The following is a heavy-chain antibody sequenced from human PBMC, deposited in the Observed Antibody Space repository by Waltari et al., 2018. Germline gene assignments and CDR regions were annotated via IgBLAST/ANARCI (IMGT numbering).Heavy chain of an antibody. CDR1: GFTFNTYA. V-gene: IGHV3-23*01. Sequence: EVHLLESGGGLVQLGGSLRLSCAASGFTFNTYAMSWVRQAQGKGLEWVSSISGSGGSTYYADSVKGRFTISRDNSKNTLSLQMNSLRAEDTAVYYCAKQYDFWSGYGDYWGQGTLVTVSS. CDR2: ISGSGGST. J-gene: IGHJ4*02. D-gene: IGHD3-3*01. CDR3: AKQYDFWSGYGDY.